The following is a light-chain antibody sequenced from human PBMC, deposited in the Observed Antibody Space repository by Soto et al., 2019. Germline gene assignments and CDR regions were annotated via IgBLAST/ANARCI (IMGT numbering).Light chain of an antibody. CDR2: KAS. V-gene: IGKV1-5*03. Sequence: DIQMTQSPSTLSASVGDRVTITCRASQSISSWLAWYQLKPGKAPKFLISKASSLESGVPSRFSGSGSGTQFTLTISSLQPEDFATYYCQHYKSYSLTFGQGTKVEIK. J-gene: IGKJ1*01. CDR1: QSISSW. CDR3: QHYKSYSLT.